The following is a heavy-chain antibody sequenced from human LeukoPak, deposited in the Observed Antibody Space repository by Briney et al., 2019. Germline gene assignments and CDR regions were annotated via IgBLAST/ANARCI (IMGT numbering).Heavy chain of an antibody. V-gene: IGHV3-49*04. Sequence: PGGSLRLSCAASGFTFGDHAMSWVRQAPGKGLEWVGFIRNKLYGGTAEYAASVKGRFTISRGDSKSIAYLQMNSLKTEDTAMYYCTRVDYYSTSAFFDYWGQGTLVTVSS. J-gene: IGHJ4*02. D-gene: IGHD2-21*01. CDR1: GFTFGDHA. CDR3: TRVDYYSTSAFFDY. CDR2: IRNKLYGGTA.